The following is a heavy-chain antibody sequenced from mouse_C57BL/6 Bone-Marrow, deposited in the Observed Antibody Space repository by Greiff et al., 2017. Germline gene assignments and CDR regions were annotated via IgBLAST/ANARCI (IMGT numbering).Heavy chain of an antibody. CDR2: ISGGGGNT. J-gene: IGHJ2*01. D-gene: IGHD1-1*01. CDR1: GFTFSSYT. CDR3: ARLPPYYYGSSFDY. Sequence: EVQGVESGGGLVKPGGSLKLSCAASGFTFSSYTMSWVRQTPEKRLEWVATISGGGGNTYYPDSVTGRFTISRDNAKNTLYLQMSSLRSEDTALYYCARLPPYYYGSSFDYWGQGTTRTVSS. V-gene: IGHV5-9*01.